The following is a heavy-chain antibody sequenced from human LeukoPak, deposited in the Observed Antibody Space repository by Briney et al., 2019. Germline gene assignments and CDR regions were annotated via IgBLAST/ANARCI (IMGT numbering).Heavy chain of an antibody. CDR3: ARVSCYDFWSKRCYYYGMDA. Sequence: GGSLRLSCAASGFTFSSYWMSWVRQAPGKGLEWVANIKQDGSEKYYVDSVKGRFTISRDNAKNSLYLQMNSLRAEDTAVYYCARVSCYDFWSKRCYYYGMDAWGQGTTVTVSS. V-gene: IGHV3-7*01. D-gene: IGHD3-3*01. CDR1: GFTFSSYW. J-gene: IGHJ6*02. CDR2: IKQDGSEK.